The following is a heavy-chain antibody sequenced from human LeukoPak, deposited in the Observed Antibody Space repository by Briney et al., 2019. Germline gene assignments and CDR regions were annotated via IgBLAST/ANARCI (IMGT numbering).Heavy chain of an antibody. CDR2: IYPGDSDT. CDR1: GYSFTSYW. CDR3: ARHPVPYYYDSSGYWFDY. Sequence: GESLKISCKGSGYSFTSYWIGWVRQVPGKGLEWMGIIYPGDSDTRYSPSFQGQVTISADKSISTAYLQWSSLKASDTAMYYCARHPVPYYYDSSGYWFDYWGQGTLVTVSS. D-gene: IGHD3-22*01. V-gene: IGHV5-51*01. J-gene: IGHJ4*02.